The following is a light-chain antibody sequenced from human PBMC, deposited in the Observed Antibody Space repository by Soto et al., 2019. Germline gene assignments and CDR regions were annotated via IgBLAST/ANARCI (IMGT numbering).Light chain of an antibody. V-gene: IGLV1-44*01. J-gene: IGLJ3*02. CDR3: ASWDESQSGFGL. Sequence: QSVLTQPPSAAGTPGQRVIISCSGSTSNIGANHVNWYQQFPGTAPKLLIFATDRRPSGVPARFSGSKSGTSASLAISGRQYADEADYYCASWDESQSGFGLFGGGTKVTVL. CDR1: TSNIGANH. CDR2: ATD.